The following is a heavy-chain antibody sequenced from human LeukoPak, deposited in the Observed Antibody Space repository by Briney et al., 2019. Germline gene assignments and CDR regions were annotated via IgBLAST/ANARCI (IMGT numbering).Heavy chain of an antibody. CDR2: IYYSGST. J-gene: IGHJ4*02. D-gene: IGHD3-10*01. Sequence: SSETLSLTCTVSGGSISSGGYYWSWIRQHPGKGLEWIGYIYYSGSTYYNPSLKSRVTISVDTSKNQFSLKLSSVTAADTAAYYCARNDGWFGELSRFDYWGQGTLVTVSS. CDR3: ARNDGWFGELSRFDY. CDR1: GGSISSGGYY. V-gene: IGHV4-31*03.